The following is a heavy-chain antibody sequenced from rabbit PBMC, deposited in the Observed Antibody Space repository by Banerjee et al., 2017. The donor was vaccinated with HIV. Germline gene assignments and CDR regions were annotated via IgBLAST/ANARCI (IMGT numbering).Heavy chain of an antibody. V-gene: IGHV1S45*01. D-gene: IGHD4-1*01. Sequence: QEQLEESGGDLVQPEGSLTLTCTASGFSFSNNYYIHWVRQAPGKGLEWIACIYTGSSGNTVYASWAKGRFTISKTSSTTVTLQMTSLTAADTATYFCARDLSYSSGRGANGGYNFGLLGQGTLVT. CDR1: GFSFSNNYY. CDR2: IYTGSSGNT. J-gene: IGHJ4*01. CDR3: ARDLSYSSGRGANGGYNFGL.